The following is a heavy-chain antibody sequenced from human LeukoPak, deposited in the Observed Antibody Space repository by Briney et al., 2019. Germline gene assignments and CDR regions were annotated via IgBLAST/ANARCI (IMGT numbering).Heavy chain of an antibody. CDR2: ISYDGAIK. CDR3: ARGDTGSRWPNFDY. CDR1: GFTFSTYI. D-gene: IGHD6-13*01. V-gene: IGHV3-30*04. Sequence: PGGSLRLSCAASGFTFSTYIMRWVRQAPGKGLEWVAVISYDGAIKYYADSVKGRFTISRDNSKNTLYLQMNTLRGEDTAVYYCARGDTGSRWPNFDYWGQGTLVTVSS. J-gene: IGHJ4*02.